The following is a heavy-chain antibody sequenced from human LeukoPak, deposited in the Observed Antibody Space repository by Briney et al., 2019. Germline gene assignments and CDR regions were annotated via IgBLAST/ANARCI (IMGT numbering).Heavy chain of an antibody. CDR2: INHSGST. J-gene: IGHJ4*02. D-gene: IGHD6-13*01. CDR1: GGSFSGYY. CDR3: ARMYSSSWYFDY. Sequence: PSETLSLTCAVYGGSFSGYYWSWIRQPPGKGLEWIGEINHSGSTNYNPSLKSRVTISVDTSKNQFSLKLSSVTAADTAVYYCARMYSSSWYFDYWGQGTLVTASS. V-gene: IGHV4-34*01.